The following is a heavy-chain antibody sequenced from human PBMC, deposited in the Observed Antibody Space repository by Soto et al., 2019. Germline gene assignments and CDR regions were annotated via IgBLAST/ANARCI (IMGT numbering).Heavy chain of an antibody. CDR3: ARLIGYSSGPYESLFDY. CDR2: IYYSGST. D-gene: IGHD6-19*01. V-gene: IGHV4-59*08. J-gene: IGHJ4*02. CDR1: GGSISSYY. Sequence: SETLSLTCTVSGGSISSYYWSWIRQPPGKGLEWIGYIYYSGSTNYNPSLKSRVTISVDTSKNQFSLKLSSVTAADTAVYYCARLIGYSSGPYESLFDYWGQGTLVTVSS.